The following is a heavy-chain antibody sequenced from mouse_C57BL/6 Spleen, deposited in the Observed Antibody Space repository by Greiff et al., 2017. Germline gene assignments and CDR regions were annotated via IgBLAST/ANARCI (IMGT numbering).Heavy chain of an antibody. CDR1: GYTFTDYY. CDR2: INPNNGGT. V-gene: IGHV1-26*01. CDR3: ARSSIYYGNMRDYAMDY. J-gene: IGHJ4*01. Sequence: VQLQQSGPELVKPGASVKISCKASGYTFTDYYMNWVKQSHGKSLEWIGDINPNNGGTSYNQKFKGKATLTVDKSSSTAYMELRSLTSEDSAVYYCARSSIYYGNMRDYAMDYWGQGTSGTVSS. D-gene: IGHD2-1*01.